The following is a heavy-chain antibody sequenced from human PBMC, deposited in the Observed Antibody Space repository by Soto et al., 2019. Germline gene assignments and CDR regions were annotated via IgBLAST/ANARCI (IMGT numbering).Heavy chain of an antibody. V-gene: IGHV1-46*01. CDR1: GYTFTSYY. J-gene: IGHJ5*02. CDR3: ARAGAITGTFSTNWFDP. Sequence: GASVKVSCKASGYTFTSYYMHWVRQAPGQGLEWMGIINPSGGSTSYAQKFQGRVTMTRDTSTSTVYMELSSLRSEDTAVYYCARAGAITGTFSTNWFDPWGQGTLVTVSS. CDR2: INPSGGST. D-gene: IGHD1-7*01.